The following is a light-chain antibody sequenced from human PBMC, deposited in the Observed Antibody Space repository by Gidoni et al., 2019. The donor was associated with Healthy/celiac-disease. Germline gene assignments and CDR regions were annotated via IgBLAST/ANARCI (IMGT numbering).Light chain of an antibody. CDR3: QQYHDWPT. Sequence: EIVMTQSPATLSVSPGERATLSCRASQSININLAWYQQKPGQAPRLLFQGASARASGVPARFRGSGSGTEFTLTITSLQSEDFAVYYCQQYHDWPTFGQGTKLEIK. CDR1: QSININ. V-gene: IGKV3-15*01. CDR2: GAS. J-gene: IGKJ2*01.